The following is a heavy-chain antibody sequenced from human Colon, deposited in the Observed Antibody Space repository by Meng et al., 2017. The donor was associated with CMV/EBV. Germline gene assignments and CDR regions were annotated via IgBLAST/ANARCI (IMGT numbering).Heavy chain of an antibody. J-gene: IGHJ5*02. D-gene: IGHD6-13*01. CDR3: ARGKQAGFDL. V-gene: IGHV1-69*12. CDR2: IIPIFGSP. Sequence: QVRLVQPGVEVKKLGSSVKASCKASGGTFDSSTFNWVRQAPGQGLEWMGGIIPIFGSPSYSQKFRGRVTITADELEVNSLRSEDTAVYYCARGKQAGFDLWGQGTLVTVSS. CDR1: GGTFDSST.